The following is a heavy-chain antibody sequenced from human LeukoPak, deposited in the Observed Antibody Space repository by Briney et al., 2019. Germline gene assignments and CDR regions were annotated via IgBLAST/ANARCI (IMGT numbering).Heavy chain of an antibody. Sequence: ASVKVSCKASGYTFTNYYMHWVRQATGQGLEWLGWMNPNSGNTGYAQNFQGRVTMTRDTSIDTAYMELTSLRYEDTAVYYCARDYYGSKSSSFDPWGQGTLVTVSS. CDR3: ARDYYGSKSSSFDP. CDR1: GYTFTNYY. D-gene: IGHD3-10*01. CDR2: MNPNSGNT. V-gene: IGHV1-8*02. J-gene: IGHJ5*02.